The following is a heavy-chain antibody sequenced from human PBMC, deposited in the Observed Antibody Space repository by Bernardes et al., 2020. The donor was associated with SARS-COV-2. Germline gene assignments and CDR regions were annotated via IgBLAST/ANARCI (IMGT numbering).Heavy chain of an antibody. Sequence: GGSLRLSCAASGFSFSIYTMAWFRQAPGKGLEWVSSIGGSLIYKSYANSAMGRFTISRDNVKNSLYLQMNSLRADDTAVYFCAGVRGSGRPPYSYYHNVDVWGQGTTVAVSS. CDR1: GFSFSIYT. D-gene: IGHD6-19*01. J-gene: IGHJ6*02. V-gene: IGHV3-21*01. CDR3: AGVRGSGRPPYSYYHNVDV. CDR2: IGGSLIYK.